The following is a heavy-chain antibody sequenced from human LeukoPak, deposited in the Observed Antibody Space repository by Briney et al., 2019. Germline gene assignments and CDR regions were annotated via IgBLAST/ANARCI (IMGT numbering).Heavy chain of an antibody. CDR3: AREACSGGSCYYIFDY. CDR1: GGTFSSYA. CDR2: IIPIFGTA. D-gene: IGHD2-15*01. Sequence: VASVKVSFKASGGTFSSYAISWVRQAPGQGLEWMGGIIPIFGTANYAQKFQGRVTITADESTSTAYMELSSLRSEDTAVYYCAREACSGGSCYYIFDYWGQGTLGTVSS. J-gene: IGHJ4*02. V-gene: IGHV1-69*13.